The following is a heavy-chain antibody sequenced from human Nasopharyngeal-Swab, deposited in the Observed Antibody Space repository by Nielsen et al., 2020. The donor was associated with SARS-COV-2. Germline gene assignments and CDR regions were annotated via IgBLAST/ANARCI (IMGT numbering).Heavy chain of an antibody. CDR1: GYTLTELS. J-gene: IGHJ5*02. Sequence: SVHVSCQVSGYTLTELSMHSVRQAPATALAWTGDFDPEDGETIHAQQFQGRVTMTEDTSTDTAYMELSSLRSEDTAVYYCATGAVVAATGWFDPWGQGTLVTVSS. CDR2: FDPEDGET. V-gene: IGHV1-24*01. D-gene: IGHD2-15*01. CDR3: ATGAVVAATGWFDP.